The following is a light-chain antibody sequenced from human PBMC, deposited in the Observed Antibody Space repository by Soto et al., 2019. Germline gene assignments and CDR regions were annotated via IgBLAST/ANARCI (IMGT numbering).Light chain of an antibody. CDR1: QSVSSSY. V-gene: IGKV3-20*01. Sequence: EIVLTQSPATLSLSPGERATLSCRASQSVSSSYLAWYQQKPGQAPRLLIYGASSRATGIPDRFSGSGSGTDFNLTISRLEPEDFAVYYCHQYGTSPRTFGQGTKVDI. CDR2: GAS. CDR3: HQYGTSPRT. J-gene: IGKJ1*01.